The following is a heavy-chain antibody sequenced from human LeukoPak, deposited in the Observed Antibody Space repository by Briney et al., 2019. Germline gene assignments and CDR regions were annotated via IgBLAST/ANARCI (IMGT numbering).Heavy chain of an antibody. J-gene: IGHJ5*02. CDR2: IYYSGST. CDR1: GGSISSSSYY. CDR3: ARHHYNPLWFGEKVRLDWFDP. V-gene: IGHV4-39*01. D-gene: IGHD3-10*01. Sequence: SETLSLTCTVSGGSISSSSYYWGWIRQPPGKGLEFIGSIYYSGSTYYNPSLKSRVTISVDTSKNQFSLKLSSVTAADTAVYYCARHHYNPLWFGEKVRLDWFDPWGQGTLVTVSS.